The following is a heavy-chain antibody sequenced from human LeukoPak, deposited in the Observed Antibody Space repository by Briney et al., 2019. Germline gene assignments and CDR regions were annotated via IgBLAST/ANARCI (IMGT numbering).Heavy chain of an antibody. V-gene: IGHV1-18*01. CDR3: ASGARWVGATTPADY. CDR1: GYTFTSYG. J-gene: IGHJ4*02. Sequence: ASVKVSCKASGYTFTSYGISWVRQAPGQGLEWMGWISAYNGNTNYAQKFQGRVTMTRDTSTSTVYMELSSLRSEDTAVYYCASGARWVGATTPADYWGQGTLVTVSS. CDR2: ISAYNGNT. D-gene: IGHD1-26*01.